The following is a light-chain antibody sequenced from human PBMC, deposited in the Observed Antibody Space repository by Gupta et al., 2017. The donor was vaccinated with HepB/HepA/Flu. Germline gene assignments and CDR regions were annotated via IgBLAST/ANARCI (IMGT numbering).Light chain of an antibody. CDR1: SSNIGAGYD. V-gene: IGLV1-40*01. J-gene: IGLJ2*01. CDR2: TNN. Sequence: QSVLTPPPSVSGAPGPRVPLSCTGSSSNIGAGYDVHWYQHLPGTAPNLIIYTNNKRPSGGPDRFSASKSGTSASLAITGLQAEDEADYYCQSYDSSLTASVFGGGTKLTVL. CDR3: QSYDSSLTASV.